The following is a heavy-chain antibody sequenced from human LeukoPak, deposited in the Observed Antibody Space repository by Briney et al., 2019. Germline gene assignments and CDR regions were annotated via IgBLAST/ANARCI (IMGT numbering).Heavy chain of an antibody. V-gene: IGHV3-23*01. Sequence: GGSLRLSCAASGFTFTIYAMSWVRQAPGKGLEWVSGITGSGGDTYYADSVKGRFTISRDNSKNTLYLQMNSLRVEDTAVYYCAKVAAAYWFDPWGQGTLVTVSS. D-gene: IGHD6-13*01. CDR3: AKVAAAYWFDP. CDR2: ITGSGGDT. CDR1: GFTFTIYA. J-gene: IGHJ5*02.